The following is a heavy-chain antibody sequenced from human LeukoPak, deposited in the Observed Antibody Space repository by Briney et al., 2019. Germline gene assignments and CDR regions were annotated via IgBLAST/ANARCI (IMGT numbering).Heavy chain of an antibody. CDR3: ARTRRGYSYGYYYYGMDV. D-gene: IGHD5-18*01. CDR2: IDWDDDK. Sequence: SGPALVKPPQTLTLTCTFSGFSLSTSGMCVSWIRQPPGKALEWLALIDWDDDKYYSTSLKTRLTISKDTSKNQVVLTMTNMDPVDTATYYCARTRRGYSYGYYYYGMDVWGKGTTVTVSS. J-gene: IGHJ6*04. V-gene: IGHV2-70*01. CDR1: GFSLSTSGMC.